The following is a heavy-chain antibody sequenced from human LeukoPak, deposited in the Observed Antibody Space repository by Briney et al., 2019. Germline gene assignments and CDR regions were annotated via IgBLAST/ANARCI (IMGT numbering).Heavy chain of an antibody. CDR3: ARDPNGNYVGAFDFQR. CDR2: ISSSGSTI. J-gene: IGHJ1*01. V-gene: IGHV3-48*03. CDR1: GFTFSSYE. D-gene: IGHD4-17*01. Sequence: GGSLRLSCAASGFTFSSYEMNWVRQAPGKGLEWVSYISSSGSTIYYADSVKGRFTISRDNYKNTLYLQMNSLRAEDTAVYYCARDPNGNYVGAFDFQRWGLGTLVTVSS.